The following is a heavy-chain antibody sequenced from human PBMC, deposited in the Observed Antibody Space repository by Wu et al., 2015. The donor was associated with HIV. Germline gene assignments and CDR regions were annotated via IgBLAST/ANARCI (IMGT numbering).Heavy chain of an antibody. V-gene: IGHV1-46*01. CDR2: INPSGGST. D-gene: IGHD5-24*01. J-gene: IGHJ4*02. CDR1: GYTFTDYY. Sequence: QVQLVQSGAEVKMPGASVRVSCKAIGYTFTDYYMHWVRQAPGQGLEWMGIINPSGGSTSYAQKFQGRVTMTRDTSTSTVYMELSSLRSEDTAVYYCARDQDNYPQGGDSWGQGTLVTVSS. CDR3: ARDQDNYPQGGDS.